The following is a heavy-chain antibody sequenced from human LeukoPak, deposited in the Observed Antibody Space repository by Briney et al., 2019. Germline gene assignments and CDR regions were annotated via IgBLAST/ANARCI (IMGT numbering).Heavy chain of an antibody. CDR2: LYSGGNT. CDR3: ARLGANRSCTNGVCYYCDY. V-gene: IGHV3-66*01. Sequence: GGSLRLSCAASGLSVRGNYMSWVRQVPGKGLEWVSVLYSGGNTFYADSVKGRFTVSRDNSRNTLYLQMSSLRAEDTAVYYCARLGANRSCTNGVCYYCDYWGQGTLVTVSS. J-gene: IGHJ4*02. D-gene: IGHD2-8*01. CDR1: GLSVRGNY.